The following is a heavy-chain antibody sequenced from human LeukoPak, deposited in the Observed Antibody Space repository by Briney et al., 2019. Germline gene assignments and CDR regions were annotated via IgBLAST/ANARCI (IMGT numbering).Heavy chain of an antibody. J-gene: IGHJ1*01. Sequence: PSETLSLTCTVSGGSISSGSYYWSWIRQPAGKGLEWIGRIYTSGSTHYNPSLKSRVTISVDTSKNQFSLKLSSVTAADTAVYYCATLDGYNPHWGQGTLVTVSS. V-gene: IGHV4-61*02. CDR3: ATLDGYNPH. D-gene: IGHD5-24*01. CDR2: IYTSGST. CDR1: GGSISSGSYY.